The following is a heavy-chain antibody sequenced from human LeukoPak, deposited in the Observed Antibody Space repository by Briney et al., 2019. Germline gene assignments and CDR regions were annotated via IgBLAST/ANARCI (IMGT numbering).Heavy chain of an antibody. Sequence: GSLRLSCAASGFTFSSYSMNWVRQAPGKGLEWVSSISSSSSYIYYADSVKGRFTISRDNAKNSLYLQMNSLRAEDTAVYYCAREKGTLIRAMAFEMWGQGTMVTVSS. CDR3: AREKGTLIRAMAFEM. V-gene: IGHV3-21*01. CDR2: ISSSSSYI. CDR1: GFTFSSYS. D-gene: IGHD3-10*01. J-gene: IGHJ3*02.